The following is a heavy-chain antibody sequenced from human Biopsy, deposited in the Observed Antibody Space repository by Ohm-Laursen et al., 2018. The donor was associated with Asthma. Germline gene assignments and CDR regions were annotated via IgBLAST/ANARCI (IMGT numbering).Heavy chain of an antibody. J-gene: IGHJ6*04. D-gene: IGHD2-2*01. Sequence: LVKVSCKVSGYTFTSYYMHRVRQAPGHRLEWMGMINPFGGSSNFAQKFQGRLTMTRDTSTRTVYMELSSLRTEDTAVYYGAREATSGEVPFGYFYALDVWGEGTTVTASS. V-gene: IGHV1-46*01. CDR1: GYTFTSYY. CDR3: AREATSGEVPFGYFYALDV. CDR2: INPFGGSS.